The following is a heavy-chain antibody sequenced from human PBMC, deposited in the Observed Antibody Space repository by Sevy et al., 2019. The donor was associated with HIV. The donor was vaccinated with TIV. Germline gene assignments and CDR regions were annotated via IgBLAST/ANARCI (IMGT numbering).Heavy chain of an antibody. CDR2: IHYSGST. CDR3: ARASGQSTSSRYFDF. V-gene: IGHV4-59*01. J-gene: IGHJ4*02. CDR1: GDSISSYY. Sequence: SETLSLTCTVSGDSISSYYWSWMRQPPGKGLEWIGYIHYSGSTNYNPSLKSRATRSVDTSKSQFSLNLNSVTAADTVVYFCARASGQSTSSRYFDFWGQGTLVTVSS. D-gene: IGHD6-6*01.